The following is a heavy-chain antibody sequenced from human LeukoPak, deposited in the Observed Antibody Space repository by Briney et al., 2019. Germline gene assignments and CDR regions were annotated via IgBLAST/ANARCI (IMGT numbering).Heavy chain of an antibody. Sequence: SETLSLTCTVSGGSVSSGSYYWSWIRQHPGKGLEWIGYIYYSGSTYYNPSLKSRVTISVDTSKNQFSLKLSSVTAADTAVYYCAGTYCSGGSCYSRYWGQGTLVTVSS. CDR1: GGSVSSGSYY. CDR3: AGTYCSGGSCYSRY. J-gene: IGHJ4*02. D-gene: IGHD2-15*01. V-gene: IGHV4-31*03. CDR2: IYYSGST.